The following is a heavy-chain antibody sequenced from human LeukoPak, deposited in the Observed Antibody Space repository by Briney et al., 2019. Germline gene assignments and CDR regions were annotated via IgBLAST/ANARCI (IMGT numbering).Heavy chain of an antibody. Sequence: GGSLRLSCAASGFTFSSYEMNWVRQAPGKGLEWVSYISSSGSTIYYADSVKGRFTISRDNAKNSLYLQMNSLRAEDTAVYYCARGNVVVPAAFDYWGQGTLVTVSP. CDR2: ISSSGSTI. V-gene: IGHV3-48*03. J-gene: IGHJ4*02. D-gene: IGHD2-2*01. CDR3: ARGNVVVPAAFDY. CDR1: GFTFSSYE.